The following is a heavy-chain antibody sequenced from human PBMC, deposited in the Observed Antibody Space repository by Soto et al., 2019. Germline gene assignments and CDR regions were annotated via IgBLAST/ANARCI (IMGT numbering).Heavy chain of an antibody. Sequence: EVQLVESGGGLVQPGGSLRLSCAASAFTFSTYWMHWVRQAPGKGLVWVSHINTDGSSATYADSVKGRFTISRDNAKNTLYLQMKSLRAEDTAVYYCTRDSNLGFDPWGQGTLVTVSS. J-gene: IGHJ5*02. V-gene: IGHV3-74*01. CDR2: INTDGSSA. CDR1: AFTFSTYW. D-gene: IGHD7-27*01. CDR3: TRDSNLGFDP.